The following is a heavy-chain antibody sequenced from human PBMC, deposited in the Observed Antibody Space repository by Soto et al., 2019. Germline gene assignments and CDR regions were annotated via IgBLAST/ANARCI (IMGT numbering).Heavy chain of an antibody. V-gene: IGHV3-49*03. CDR1: GFTFGDYA. D-gene: IGHD3-3*01. CDR2: IRSKAYGGTT. CDR3: TISYDFWSGYLVHWGSGYMDV. J-gene: IGHJ6*03. Sequence: GGSLRLSCTASGFTFGDYAMSWFRQAPGKGLEWVGFIRSKAYGGTTEYAASVKGRFTISRDDSKSIAYLQMNSLKTEDTAVYYCTISYDFWSGYLVHWGSGYMDVWGKGTTVTVSS.